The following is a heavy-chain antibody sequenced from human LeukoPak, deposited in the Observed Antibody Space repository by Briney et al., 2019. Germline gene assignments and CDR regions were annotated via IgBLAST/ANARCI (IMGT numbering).Heavy chain of an antibody. Sequence: SETLSLTCTVSGGSISSYYWSWIRQPPGKGLEWIGYIYYSGSTNYNPSLKSRVTISVDTSKNQFSLKLSSVTAADTAVYYSARLPPHNVDYWGQGTLVTVSS. J-gene: IGHJ4*02. V-gene: IGHV4-59*08. CDR3: ARLPPHNVDY. D-gene: IGHD1-1*01. CDR1: GGSISSYY. CDR2: IYYSGST.